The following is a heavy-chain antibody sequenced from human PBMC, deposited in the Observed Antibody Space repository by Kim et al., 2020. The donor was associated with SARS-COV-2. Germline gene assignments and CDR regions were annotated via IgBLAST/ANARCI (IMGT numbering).Heavy chain of an antibody. D-gene: IGHD3-10*01. CDR2: ISGSGGST. CDR1: GFTFSTYA. V-gene: IGHV3-23*01. J-gene: IGHJ4*02. CDR3: AKVSNGGWFGESLHDFGY. Sequence: GGSLRLSCAASGFTFSTYALSWVRQAPGKGLEWVSAISGSGGSTYYADSVKGRFTISRDNSKNTLYLQMNSLRAEETAVYYCAKVSNGGWFGESLHDFGYWGQGTLVTASS.